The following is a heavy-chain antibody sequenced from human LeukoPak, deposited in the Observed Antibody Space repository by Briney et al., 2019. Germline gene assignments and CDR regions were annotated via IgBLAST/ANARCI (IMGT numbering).Heavy chain of an antibody. CDR1: GYTFTSYG. CDR2: ISAYNGNT. CDR3: ARDSYYGSGSPPYYYYYYMDV. D-gene: IGHD3-10*01. V-gene: IGHV1-18*01. Sequence: ASVKVSCKASGYTFTSYGISWVRQAPGQGLEWMGWISAYNGNTNYAQKLQDRVSMTTDSSTNTAYMELRSLRSDDTAVYYCARDSYYGSGSPPYYYYYYMDVWGKGTTVTVSS. J-gene: IGHJ6*03.